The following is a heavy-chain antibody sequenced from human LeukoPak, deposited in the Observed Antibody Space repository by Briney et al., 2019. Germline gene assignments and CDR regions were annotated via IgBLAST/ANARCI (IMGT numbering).Heavy chain of an antibody. CDR2: IYTSGST. Sequence: SETLSLTCTVSGDPFSGSSSYWSWSRQPAGKGLEWIGRIYTSGSTNYNPSLKSRVTMSVDTSKNQFSLKLSSVTAADTAVYYCARALGIAAAGAFDYWGQGTVVTVSS. CDR1: GDPFSGSSSY. CDR3: ARALGIAAAGAFDY. J-gene: IGHJ4*02. D-gene: IGHD6-13*01. V-gene: IGHV4-61*02.